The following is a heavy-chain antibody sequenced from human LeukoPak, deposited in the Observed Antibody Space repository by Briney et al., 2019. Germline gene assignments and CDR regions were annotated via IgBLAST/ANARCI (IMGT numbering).Heavy chain of an antibody. J-gene: IGHJ3*02. Sequence: GGSLRLSCAASGITFSTHAMTWVRQAPGKGLEWVSSINYSGSGTFYADSVKGRFTISRDNSKDTLYLQMNSLRVEDTAVYYCAKNRYYASGFDAFNIWGQGTMVTVSS. D-gene: IGHD3-10*01. CDR3: AKNRYYASGFDAFNI. CDR1: GITFSTHA. CDR2: INYSGSGT. V-gene: IGHV3-23*01.